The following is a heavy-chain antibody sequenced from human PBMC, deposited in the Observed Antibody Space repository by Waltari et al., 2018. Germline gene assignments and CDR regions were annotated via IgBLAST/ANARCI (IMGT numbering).Heavy chain of an antibody. CDR2: SSGSSTYI. Sequence: EVQLVESGGGLVKPGGSLRLSCAASGFTFSSYSMNWVRQAPGKGREWVSSSSGSSTYIYYADSVKGRFTISRDNAKKSLYLQMNSLRAEDTAVYYCARDPAITAPSDYWGQGTLVTVSS. CDR1: GFTFSSYS. V-gene: IGHV3-21*01. CDR3: ARDPAITAPSDY. J-gene: IGHJ4*02. D-gene: IGHD1-20*01.